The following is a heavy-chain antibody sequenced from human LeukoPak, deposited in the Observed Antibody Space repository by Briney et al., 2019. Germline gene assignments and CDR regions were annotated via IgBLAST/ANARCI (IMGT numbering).Heavy chain of an antibody. CDR3: TRVGYIDEGIDY. CDR1: GFTFRNYV. J-gene: IGHJ4*02. Sequence: QPGGSLGLSCAASGFTFRNYVIHWVRQAPGKGLEWVAVTSSDLNVKLYADSVKGRFTISRDNAKNSLYLQMNSLRAEDTAIYYCTRVGYIDEGIDYWGQGTLVTVSS. V-gene: IGHV3-30-3*01. D-gene: IGHD5-24*01. CDR2: TSSDLNVK.